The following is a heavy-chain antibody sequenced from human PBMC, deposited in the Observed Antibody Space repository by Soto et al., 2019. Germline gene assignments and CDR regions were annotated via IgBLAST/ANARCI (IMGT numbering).Heavy chain of an antibody. CDR1: GGSFRGYY. D-gene: IGHD5-18*01. J-gene: IGHJ4*02. Sequence: SETLSLTCAVYGGSFRGYYWSWIRQPPGKGLEWIGEINHSGSTNYNPSLKSRVTISVDTSKNQFSLKLSSVTAADTAVYYCARGLGNTAMADYWGQGTLVTVSS. CDR2: INHSGST. CDR3: ARGLGNTAMADY. V-gene: IGHV4-34*01.